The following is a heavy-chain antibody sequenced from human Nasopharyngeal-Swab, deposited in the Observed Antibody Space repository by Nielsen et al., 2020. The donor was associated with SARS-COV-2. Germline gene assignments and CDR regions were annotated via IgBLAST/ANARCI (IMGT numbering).Heavy chain of an antibody. CDR2: IYYSGST. Sequence: SETLSLTSTVSGGSISSSSYYWGWIRQPPGKGLEWIGSIYYSGSTYYNPSLKSRVTISVDTSKNQFPLKLSSVTAADTAVYYCATMVYYYMDVWGKGTTVTVSS. V-gene: IGHV4-39*01. J-gene: IGHJ6*03. CDR3: ATMVYYYMDV. CDR1: GGSISSSSYY. D-gene: IGHD3-10*01.